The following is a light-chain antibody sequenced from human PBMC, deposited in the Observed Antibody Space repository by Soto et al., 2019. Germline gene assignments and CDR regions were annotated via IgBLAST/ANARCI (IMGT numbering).Light chain of an antibody. CDR3: QQYSTSPLT. J-gene: IGKJ4*01. CDR1: QSISSW. V-gene: IGKV1-5*01. Sequence: DIQMTQSPSTLSASVGDRVTITCRASQSISSWLAWYQQKLGRAPRLLIYDASSLESGVPSRFSGSGYGTEFTLTISSLQPDDFATHYCQQYSTSPLTFGGGTKVDIK. CDR2: DAS.